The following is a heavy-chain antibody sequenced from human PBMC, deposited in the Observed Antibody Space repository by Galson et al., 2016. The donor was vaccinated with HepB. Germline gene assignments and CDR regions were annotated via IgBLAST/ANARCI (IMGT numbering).Heavy chain of an antibody. CDR2: IGWDEDK. Sequence: PALVKPTQTLTLTCTFSGFSLSTSGMCVSWIRQPPGKALEWLALIGWDEDKYYSTSLKTRLTISKDTSKNQVVLTMTNMDPVDTATYYCARMKNYYYGMDVWGQGTTVTVSS. V-gene: IGHV2-70*01. J-gene: IGHJ6*01. CDR3: ARMKNYYYGMDV. CDR1: GFSLSTSGMC.